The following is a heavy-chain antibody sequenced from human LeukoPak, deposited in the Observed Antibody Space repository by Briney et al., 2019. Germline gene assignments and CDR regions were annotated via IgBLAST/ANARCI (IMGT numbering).Heavy chain of an antibody. J-gene: IGHJ4*02. CDR1: GFSFSAAW. D-gene: IGHD5-12*01. V-gene: IGHV3-7*01. Sequence: QPGGSLGLSCEASGFSFSAAWMTWVRQAPGKGLEWVATIKNDGSDKYYVDSVKGRFTLSRDNAKNSVYLQMNSLRVEDTAVYYCVNLGYSDGGQGTLVTVSS. CDR3: VNLGYSD. CDR2: IKNDGSDK.